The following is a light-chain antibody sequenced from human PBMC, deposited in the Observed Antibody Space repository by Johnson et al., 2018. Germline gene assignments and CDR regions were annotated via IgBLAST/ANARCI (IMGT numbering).Light chain of an antibody. Sequence: QSVLTQPPSVSAAPGQKVTISCSGSSSNIGNNYVSWYQQLPGTAPKLLIYENNKRPSGIPDRFSGSKSGTSATLGITGLQTGDEADYYCGTWDSSLSAGNVVATGPKVTVL. CDR1: SSNIGNNY. V-gene: IGLV1-51*02. CDR2: ENN. J-gene: IGLJ1*01. CDR3: GTWDSSLSAGNV.